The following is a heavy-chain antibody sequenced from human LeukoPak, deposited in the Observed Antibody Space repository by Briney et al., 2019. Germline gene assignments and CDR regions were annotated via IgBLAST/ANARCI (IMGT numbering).Heavy chain of an antibody. Sequence: AGGSLRLSCAASGFTFSSYAMSWVRQAPGKGLEWVSAISGSGGSTYYADSVKGRFTISRDNSKNTLYLQMNSLRAEDTAVYYCAKPAGIGYCSSTSCPDYWGQGTLVTVSA. CDR2: ISGSGGST. V-gene: IGHV3-23*01. J-gene: IGHJ4*02. CDR3: AKPAGIGYCSSTSCPDY. CDR1: GFTFSSYA. D-gene: IGHD2-2*03.